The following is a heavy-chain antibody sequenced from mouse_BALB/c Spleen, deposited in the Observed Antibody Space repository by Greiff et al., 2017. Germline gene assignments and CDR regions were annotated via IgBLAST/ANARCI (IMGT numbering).Heavy chain of an antibody. CDR2: ISYSGST. J-gene: IGHJ1*01. CDR3: ARMELGSYWYFDV. D-gene: IGHD4-1*01. V-gene: IGHV3-2*02. Sequence: EVKLVESGPGLVKPSQSLSLTCTVTGYSITSDYAWNWIRQFPGNKLEWMGYISYSGSTSYNPSLKSRISITRDTSKNQFFLQLNSVTTEDTATYYCARMELGSYWYFDVWGAGTTVTVSS. CDR1: GYSITSDYA.